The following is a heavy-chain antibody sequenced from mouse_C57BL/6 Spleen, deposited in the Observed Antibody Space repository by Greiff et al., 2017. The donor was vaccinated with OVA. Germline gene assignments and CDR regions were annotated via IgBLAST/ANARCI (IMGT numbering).Heavy chain of an antibody. CDR3: ARKGDGYYGFDD. Sequence: QVQLQQPGAELVKPGASVKLSCKASGYTFTSYWMQWVKQRPGQGLEWIGEIDPSDSYTNYNQKFKGKATLTVDTSSSTAYMQRSSLTSEDAAVYYCARKGDGYYGFDDWGQGTTLTVSS. CDR2: IDPSDSYT. CDR1: GYTFTSYW. V-gene: IGHV1-50*01. D-gene: IGHD2-3*01. J-gene: IGHJ2*01.